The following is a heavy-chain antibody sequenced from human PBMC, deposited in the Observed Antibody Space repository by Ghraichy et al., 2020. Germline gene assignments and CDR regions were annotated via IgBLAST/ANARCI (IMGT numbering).Heavy chain of an antibody. D-gene: IGHD3-22*01. J-gene: IGHJ3*02. CDR3: ASGYYYVGNDAFDI. CDR2: IWYDGSNK. V-gene: IGHV3-33*08. CDR1: GFTFSSYG. Sequence: GGSLRLSCAASGFTFSSYGMHWVRQAPGKGLEWVAVIWYDGSNKYYADSVKGRFTISRDNSKNTLYLQMNSLRAEDTAVYYCASGYYYVGNDAFDIWGQGTMVTVSS.